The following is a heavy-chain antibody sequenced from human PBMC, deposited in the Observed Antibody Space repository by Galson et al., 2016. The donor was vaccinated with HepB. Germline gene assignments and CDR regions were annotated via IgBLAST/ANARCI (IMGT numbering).Heavy chain of an antibody. CDR3: ARDYQPLLYAFDY. Sequence: SVKVSCKASGYSFTNFYIHWVRQAPGQGLEWMGWINPNGGGTKYAQRFQGRVNMTRDTSITTAYMELSSLRSDDSAMYYCARDYQPLLYAFDYWGQGTLATVSS. D-gene: IGHD2-2*01. J-gene: IGHJ4*02. CDR1: GYSFTNFY. CDR2: INPNGGGT. V-gene: IGHV1-2*02.